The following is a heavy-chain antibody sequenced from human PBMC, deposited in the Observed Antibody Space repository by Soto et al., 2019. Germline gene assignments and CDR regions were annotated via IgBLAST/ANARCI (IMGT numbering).Heavy chain of an antibody. J-gene: IGHJ4*02. CDR2: IYSGGST. CDR1: GFTVSSNY. Sequence: GGSLRLSCAASGFTVSSNYMSWVRQAPGKGLEWVSVIYSGGSTYYADSVKGRFTISRDNSKNTLYIQMNSLRVEDTAVYYCASDPENIAVAGTSWGQGTLVTVSS. V-gene: IGHV3-66*01. D-gene: IGHD6-19*01. CDR3: ASDPENIAVAGTS.